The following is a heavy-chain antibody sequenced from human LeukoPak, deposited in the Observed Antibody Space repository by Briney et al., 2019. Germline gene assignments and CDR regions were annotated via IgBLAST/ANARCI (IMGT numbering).Heavy chain of an antibody. CDR2: ISYDGSNK. CDR1: GFTFSSYA. D-gene: IGHD4-17*01. CDR3: ARDPRDYGPD. J-gene: IGHJ4*02. V-gene: IGHV3-30-3*01. Sequence: GRSLRLSCAASGFTFSSYAMHWVRQAPGKGLEWVAVISYDGSNKYYADSVKGRFTISRDNSKNTLYLQMNSLRAEDTAVYYCARDPRDYGPDWGQGTLVTVSS.